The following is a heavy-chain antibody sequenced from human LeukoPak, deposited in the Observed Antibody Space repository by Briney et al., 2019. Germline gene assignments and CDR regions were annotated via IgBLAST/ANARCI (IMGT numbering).Heavy chain of an antibody. V-gene: IGHV4-4*02. CDR3: ARELAAAGYRKFDY. D-gene: IGHD6-13*01. CDR2: IYHSGST. CDR1: GGSISSSNW. J-gene: IGHJ4*02. Sequence: SETLSLTCAVSGGSISSSNWWSWVRQPPGKGLEWIGVIYHSGSTNYNPSLKSRVTISVDKSKNQFSLKLSSVTAADTAVYYCARELAAAGYRKFDYWGQGTLVTVSS.